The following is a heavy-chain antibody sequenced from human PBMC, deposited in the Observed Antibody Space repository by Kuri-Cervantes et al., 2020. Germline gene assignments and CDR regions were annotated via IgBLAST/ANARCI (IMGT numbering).Heavy chain of an antibody. CDR1: GFTFSDYY. CDR3: ARNLSSIGGSGY. D-gene: IGHD2-15*01. V-gene: IGHV3-11*04. Sequence: GESLKISCAASGFTFSDYYMSWIRQAPGKGLEWVSYISSSGTSIYYADSVKGRFTISRDNAKNTLYLQMNRLRAEDTAVYYCARNLSSIGGSGYWGQGTLVTVSS. J-gene: IGHJ4*02. CDR2: ISSSGTSI.